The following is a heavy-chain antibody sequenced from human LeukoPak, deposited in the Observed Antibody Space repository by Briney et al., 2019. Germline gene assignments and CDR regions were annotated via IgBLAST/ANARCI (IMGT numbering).Heavy chain of an antibody. CDR3: AREALNMYYGMDV. D-gene: IGHD1/OR15-1a*01. CDR2: ISSSSTYI. Sequence: GGSLRLSCAASGFTFSSYSMNWVRQAPGKGLEWVSSISSSSTYIYYADSVKGRFTVSRDNAKNSLSLQMNSLRAEDTAVCYCAREALNMYYGMDVWGQGTTVTVSS. V-gene: IGHV3-21*01. J-gene: IGHJ6*02. CDR1: GFTFSSYS.